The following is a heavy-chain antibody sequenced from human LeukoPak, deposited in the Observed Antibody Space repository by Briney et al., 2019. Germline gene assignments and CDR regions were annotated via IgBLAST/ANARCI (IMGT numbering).Heavy chain of an antibody. CDR2: IRTKTNSYAT. J-gene: IGHJ4*02. Sequence: GGSLRLSCVASGFTFSGSGIHWVRQAPGKGLEWVGRIRTKTNSYATAYAESVKGRFTISRDDSKNTAYLQMNSLKTEDTAVYYCARWHYHSTGYEDYWGQGTLVTVSS. CDR1: GFTFSGSG. CDR3: ARWHYHSTGYEDY. D-gene: IGHD3-22*01. V-gene: IGHV3-73*01.